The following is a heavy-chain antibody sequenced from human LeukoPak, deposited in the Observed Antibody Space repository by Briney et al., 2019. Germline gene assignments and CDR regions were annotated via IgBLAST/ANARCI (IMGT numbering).Heavy chain of an antibody. Sequence: PGGSLRLSCAASGFTFSSYEMNWVRQAPGNGLEWVSYISSSGSTIYYADSVKGRFTISRDNAKNSLYMQMNSLRAEHTAVYYCARSFDWTPFDYWGQGALVTVSS. CDR2: ISSSGSTI. V-gene: IGHV3-48*03. CDR3: ARSFDWTPFDY. D-gene: IGHD3-9*01. J-gene: IGHJ4*02. CDR1: GFTFSSYE.